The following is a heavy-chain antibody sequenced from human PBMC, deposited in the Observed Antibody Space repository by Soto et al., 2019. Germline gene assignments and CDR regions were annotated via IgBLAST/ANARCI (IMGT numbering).Heavy chain of an antibody. CDR1: GGTFDAYT. V-gene: IGHV1-69*01. CDR3: ARLGTNAMDV. CDR2: IIPLFGTA. J-gene: IGHJ6*02. D-gene: IGHD2-2*01. Sequence: QVQLVQSGAEVRKPGSSVRVSCKASGGTFDAYTITWVRQAPGQGLEWMGGIIPLFGTANYAQKFQGRVTITAAESTTTAHMELSSLRSEDTAVYFCARLGTNAMDVWGQGNTVTISS.